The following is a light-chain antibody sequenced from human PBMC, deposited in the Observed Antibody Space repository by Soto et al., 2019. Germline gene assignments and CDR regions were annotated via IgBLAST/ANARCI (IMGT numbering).Light chain of an antibody. CDR2: QAS. J-gene: IGKJ1*01. CDR1: QSISSW. Sequence: DIQMTQSPSTLSASIGDRVTITCRASQSISSWLAWYQQKPGKAPNLLIYQASNLKSGVPSRFSGSGSGTEFTLTINGLQPDDFAPYYCQHYKILWAFGQGTKVDIK. CDR3: QHYKILWA. V-gene: IGKV1-5*03.